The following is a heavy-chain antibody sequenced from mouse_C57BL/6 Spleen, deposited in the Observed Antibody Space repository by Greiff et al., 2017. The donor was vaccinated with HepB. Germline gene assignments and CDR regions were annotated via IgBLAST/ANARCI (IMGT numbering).Heavy chain of an antibody. CDR3: ARGGAQARFDY. V-gene: IGHV1-66*01. D-gene: IGHD3-2*02. Sequence: QVQLKESGPELVKPGASVKISCKASGYSFTSYYIHWVKQRPGQGLEWIGWIYPGSGNTKYNEKFKGKATLTADTSSSTAYMQLSSLTSEDSAVYYCARGGAQARFDYWGQGTTLTVSS. CDR2: IYPGSGNT. CDR1: GYSFTSYY. J-gene: IGHJ2*01.